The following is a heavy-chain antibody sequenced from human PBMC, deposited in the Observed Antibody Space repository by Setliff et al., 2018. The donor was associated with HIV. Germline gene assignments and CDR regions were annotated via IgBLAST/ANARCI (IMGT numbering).Heavy chain of an antibody. J-gene: IGHJ6*02. Sequence: SETLSLTCAVSGYSISSGYYWGWIRQPPGKGLEWIGSIYHSGSTYYNPSLKSRVTISVDTSKNQFSLNLTSVTAADTAVYYCARGGPTVAFGLDVWGQGTTVTVS. CDR2: IYHSGST. D-gene: IGHD4-17*01. CDR1: GYSISSGYY. V-gene: IGHV4-38-2*01. CDR3: ARGGPTVAFGLDV.